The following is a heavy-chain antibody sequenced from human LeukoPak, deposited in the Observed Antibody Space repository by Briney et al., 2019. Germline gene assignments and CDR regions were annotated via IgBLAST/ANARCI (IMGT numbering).Heavy chain of an antibody. V-gene: IGHV4-59*08. CDR3: ARQAYGDYTPIDY. Sequence: SETLSLTCTVSGVSISSYYWSWIRQPPGKGLEWIGYIYYSGSTNYNPSLKSRVTISVDTSRNQFSLKLSSVTAADTAVYYCARQAYGDYTPIDYWGQGTLVTVSS. CDR2: IYYSGST. J-gene: IGHJ4*02. CDR1: GVSISSYY. D-gene: IGHD4-17*01.